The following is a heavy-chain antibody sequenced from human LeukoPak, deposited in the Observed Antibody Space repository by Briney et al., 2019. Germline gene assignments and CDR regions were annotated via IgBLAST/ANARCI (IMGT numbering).Heavy chain of an antibody. CDR1: GGSISSYY. V-gene: IGHV4-59*06. Sequence: PSETLSLTCTVSGGSISSYYWSWIRQHPGKGLEWIGYIYYSGSTYYNPPLKSRVTISVDTSKNQFSLKLSSVTAADTAVYYCARAPQSYYYGMDVWGQGTTVTVSS. J-gene: IGHJ6*02. CDR3: ARAPQSYYYGMDV. CDR2: IYYSGST.